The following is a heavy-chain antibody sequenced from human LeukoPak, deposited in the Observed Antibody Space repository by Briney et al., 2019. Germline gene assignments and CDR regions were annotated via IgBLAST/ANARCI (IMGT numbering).Heavy chain of an antibody. CDR1: GFTFSSDA. V-gene: IGHV3-23*01. J-gene: IGHJ4*02. CDR2: ISGSGAGT. Sequence: GGSLRLSCSASGFTFSSDAMSWVRQAPGKGLEWVSAISGSGAGTHYTDSVKGRFTISRDTSKNTLYLQMNSLRADDTAVYYCVTSSSYYWGQGTLVTVSS. CDR3: VTSSSYY. D-gene: IGHD6-6*01.